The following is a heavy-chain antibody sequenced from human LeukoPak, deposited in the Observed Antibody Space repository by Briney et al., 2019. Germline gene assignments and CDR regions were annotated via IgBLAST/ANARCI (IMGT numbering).Heavy chain of an antibody. CDR2: ISSSSSYI. D-gene: IGHD6-13*01. CDR1: GFTFSSYS. CDR3: ARGQLVGDYFDY. J-gene: IGHJ4*02. V-gene: IGHV3-21*01. Sequence: GGSLRLSCAASGFTFSSYSMNWVRQAPGKGLEWVSSISSSSSYIYYADSVKGRFTISRDNAKNSLYLQMNSLRAEDTAVYYCARGQLVGDYFDYWGQGTLVTVSS.